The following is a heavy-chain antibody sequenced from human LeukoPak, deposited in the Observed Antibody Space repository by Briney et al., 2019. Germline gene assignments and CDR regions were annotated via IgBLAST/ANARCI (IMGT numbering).Heavy chain of an antibody. V-gene: IGHV3-9*01. D-gene: IGHD4/OR15-4a*01. J-gene: IGHJ4*02. CDR1: GFTFDDYA. Sequence: GGSLRLSCAASGFTFDDYAMHWVRQAPGKGLEWVSGISWNSGSIGYADSVKGRFTISRDNAKNSLYLQTNSLRAEDTALYYCAKSMVGPGDYWGQGTLVTVSS. CDR3: AKSMVGPGDY. CDR2: ISWNSGSI.